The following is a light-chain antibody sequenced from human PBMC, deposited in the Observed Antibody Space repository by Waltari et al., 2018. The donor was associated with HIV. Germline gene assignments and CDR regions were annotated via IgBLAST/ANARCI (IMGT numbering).Light chain of an antibody. Sequence: DIVMTKSPVSLPVTPGEAASISCRSSQSLLHSNEYNYLYWYVKKPGQSPQLLFFLGSKRATGVPDRFSGSGSVTDFSLKISRVEAEDVGLYYCMQILQSPYTFGQGTKLEIK. CDR2: LGS. CDR3: MQILQSPYT. V-gene: IGKV2-28*01. J-gene: IGKJ2*01. CDR1: QSLLHSNEYNY.